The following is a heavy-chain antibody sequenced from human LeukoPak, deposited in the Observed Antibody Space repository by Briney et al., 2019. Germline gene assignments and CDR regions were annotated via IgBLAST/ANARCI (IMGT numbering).Heavy chain of an antibody. V-gene: IGHV4-4*09. J-gene: IGHJ6*03. D-gene: IGHD5-24*01. CDR1: GGSISSYS. CDR3: ARRRGDMATIPDYHYYYMDV. CDR2: IYLNGNT. Sequence: SGTLSLTCTVSGGSISSYSWSWIRQAPGKGLEWIAYIYLNGNTDFPPSLKSRVTISVDSSKIQFSLKLRSVTAADTAVYYCARRRGDMATIPDYHYYYMDVWGKGTTVTVSS.